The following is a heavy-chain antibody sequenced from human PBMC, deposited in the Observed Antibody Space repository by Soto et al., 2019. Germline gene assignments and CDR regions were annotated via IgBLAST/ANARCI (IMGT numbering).Heavy chain of an antibody. D-gene: IGHD3-16*01. J-gene: IGHJ4*02. CDR3: WGSAY. CDR1: GFTFREAW. V-gene: IGHV3-15*07. CDR2: IKSRTDGGTI. Sequence: EVQLVESGGGLVKPGGSLRVSCAASGFTFREAWMNWVRQAPGKGLEWVGRIKSRTDGGTIEYATPVKGRFIISRDDSKNTLYLQRDSLKTEDTAVYYCWGSAYWGQGTLVTVSS.